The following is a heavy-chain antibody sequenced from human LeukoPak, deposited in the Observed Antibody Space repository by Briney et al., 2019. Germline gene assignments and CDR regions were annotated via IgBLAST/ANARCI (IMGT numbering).Heavy chain of an antibody. CDR1: GFNFSIYS. Sequence: GGSLRLSCAASGFNFSIYSMNWVRQAPGKGLEWVSYITRSSTTIYYADSVKGRFTISRDNSKNTLYLQMNSLSAEDTAVYYCAKSHVSTATGTGRYFDYWGQGTLVTVSS. CDR3: AKSHVSTATGTGRYFDY. D-gene: IGHD3-9*01. CDR2: ITRSSTTI. V-gene: IGHV3-48*01. J-gene: IGHJ4*02.